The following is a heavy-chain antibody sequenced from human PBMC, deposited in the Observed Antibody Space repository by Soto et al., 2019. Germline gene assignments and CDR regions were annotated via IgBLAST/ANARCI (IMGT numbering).Heavy chain of an antibody. Sequence: PSGTLSVNCAVSGGSFNGYYWTLIRHTPVKGLEWIVEINHSGSTNYEPSLKSRVTISADTSKKQFSLNLTSVTAADTAVYYCARGECSSVYCFTRWALDIWGQGTVVTVSS. CDR1: GGSFNGYY. D-gene: IGHD2-2*01. CDR3: ARGECSSVYCFTRWALDI. V-gene: IGHV4-34*01. CDR2: INHSGST. J-gene: IGHJ3*02.